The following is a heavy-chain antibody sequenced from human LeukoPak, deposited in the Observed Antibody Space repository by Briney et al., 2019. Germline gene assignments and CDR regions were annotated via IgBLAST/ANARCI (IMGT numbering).Heavy chain of an antibody. CDR1: GFIFSSYV. CDR3: AKARSGSYLLFDY. V-gene: IGHV3-30*18. CDR2: ISYDGSNK. J-gene: IGHJ4*02. Sequence: GGSLRLSCAASGFIFSSYVMGWVRQAPGKGLEWVAVISYDGSNKYYADSVKGRFTISRDNSKNTLYLQMNSLRAEDTAVYYCAKARSGSYLLFDYWGQGTLVTVSS. D-gene: IGHD1-26*01.